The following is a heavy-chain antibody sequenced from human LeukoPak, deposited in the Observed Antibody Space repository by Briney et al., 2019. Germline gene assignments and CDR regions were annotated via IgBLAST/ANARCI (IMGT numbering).Heavy chain of an antibody. CDR3: ARSLYPVPAIGPLVS. Sequence: SETLSLTCTVSGSTSSFYWNWIRQPPGKGLEWIGYIFYSGATSYNPSLKGRVTISLDMSNNQFSLSLTSVTAADTAVYYCARSLYPVPAIGPLVSWGQGALVTVSS. V-gene: IGHV4-59*08. D-gene: IGHD2-2*01. CDR1: GSTSSFY. J-gene: IGHJ5*02. CDR2: IFYSGAT.